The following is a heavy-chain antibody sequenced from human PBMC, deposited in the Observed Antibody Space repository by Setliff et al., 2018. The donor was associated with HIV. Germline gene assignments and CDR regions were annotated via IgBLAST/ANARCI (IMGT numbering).Heavy chain of an antibody. J-gene: IGHJ4*02. D-gene: IGHD2-2*01. CDR3: ARVKRTSAYDY. CDR2: FDPEDGET. CDR1: GYTLTELS. V-gene: IGHV1-24*01. Sequence: GASVKVSCKVSGYTLTELSMYWVRQAPGKGPEWMGGFDPEDGETIYAQKFQGRVTITADESTSTAYMELSSLTSEDTAVYYCARVKRTSAYDYWGQGTLVTVSS.